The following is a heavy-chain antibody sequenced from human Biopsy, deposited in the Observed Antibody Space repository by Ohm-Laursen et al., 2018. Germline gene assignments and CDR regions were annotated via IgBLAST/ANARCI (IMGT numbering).Heavy chain of an antibody. J-gene: IGHJ4*02. Sequence: ESSVKVSCKTSTGTFDSYGVTWVRQAPGQGLEWMGRIIPILRTTTYAPKFQGRVTFTADKSSSTAYLELSSLTSEDTAMFYCAREAIGYQLPCDDWSQGTLVTVSS. D-gene: IGHD2-15*01. V-gene: IGHV1-69*04. CDR3: AREAIGYQLPCDD. CDR2: IIPILRTT. CDR1: TGTFDSYG.